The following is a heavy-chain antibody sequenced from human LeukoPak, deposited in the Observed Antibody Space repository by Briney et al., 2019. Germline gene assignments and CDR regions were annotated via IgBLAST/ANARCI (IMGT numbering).Heavy chain of an antibody. Sequence: GGSLRLSCAASGFTVSSNYMSWVRQAPGKGLEWVSIIYSGGSTFYADSVKGRFTISRDNSKNTLYLQMNSLRAEDTAVYYCANVRYKYGKDYWGQGTLVTVSS. D-gene: IGHD2/OR15-2a*01. J-gene: IGHJ4*02. V-gene: IGHV3-53*01. CDR1: GFTVSSNY. CDR2: IYSGGST. CDR3: ANVRYKYGKDY.